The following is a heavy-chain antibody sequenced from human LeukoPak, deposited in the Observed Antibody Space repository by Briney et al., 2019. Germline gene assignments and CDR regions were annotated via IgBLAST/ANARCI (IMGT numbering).Heavy chain of an antibody. D-gene: IGHD6-13*01. Sequence: SETLSLTCTVSGGSISSGGFYWSWLRQPPGKGLEWIGYIHHSGDTYQNPSLKSRVTVSSDRSKNEFYLKLRSVTAADTAVYYCARLIAADPQLDYWGQGTLVTVSS. J-gene: IGHJ4*02. V-gene: IGHV4-30-2*01. CDR1: GGSISSGGFY. CDR3: ARLIAADPQLDY. CDR2: IHHSGDT.